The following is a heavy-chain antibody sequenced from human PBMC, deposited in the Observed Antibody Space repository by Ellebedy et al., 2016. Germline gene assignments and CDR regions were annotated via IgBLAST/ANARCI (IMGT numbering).Heavy chain of an antibody. CDR1: GFTFSSYA. J-gene: IGHJ4*02. D-gene: IGHD5-18*01. Sequence: GGSLRLXCAASGFTFSSYAMSWVRQAPGKGLEWVSAISGSGGSTYYADSVKGRFTISRDNSKNTLYLQMNSLRAEDTAVYYCAKVYVGYSYGFYYFDYWGQGTLVTVSS. V-gene: IGHV3-23*01. CDR3: AKVYVGYSYGFYYFDY. CDR2: ISGSGGST.